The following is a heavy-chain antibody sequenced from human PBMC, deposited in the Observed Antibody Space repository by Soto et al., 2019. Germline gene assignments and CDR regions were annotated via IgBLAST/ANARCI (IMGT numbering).Heavy chain of an antibody. CDR1: GGSISSGGYY. CDR3: AREAVVRGDDLAFDI. D-gene: IGHD3-22*01. Sequence: QVQLQESGPGLVKPSQTLSLTCTVSGGSISSGGYYWSWIRQHPGKGLEWIGYIYYSGSTYYNPSLKSRVTISVDTSKNQFSLKLSSVTAADTAVYYCAREAVVRGDDLAFDIWGQGTMVTVSS. V-gene: IGHV4-31*03. CDR2: IYYSGST. J-gene: IGHJ3*02.